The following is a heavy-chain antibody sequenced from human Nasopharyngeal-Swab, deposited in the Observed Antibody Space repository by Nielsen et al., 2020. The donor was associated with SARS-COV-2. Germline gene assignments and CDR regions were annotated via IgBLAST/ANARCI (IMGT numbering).Heavy chain of an antibody. CDR3: ARDWGGGSRNWFDP. J-gene: IGHJ5*02. D-gene: IGHD2-15*01. CDR1: GGSISSSSYY. Sequence: AGSLRLSCTVSGGSISSSSYYWGWIRQPPGKGLEWIGSIYYSGSTYYNPSLKSRVTISVDTSKNQFSLKLSSVTAADTAVYYCARDWGGGSRNWFDPWGQGTLVTVSS. V-gene: IGHV4-39*07. CDR2: IYYSGST.